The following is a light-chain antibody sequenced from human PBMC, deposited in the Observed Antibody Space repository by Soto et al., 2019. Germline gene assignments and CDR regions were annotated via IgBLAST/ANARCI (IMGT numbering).Light chain of an antibody. V-gene: IGKV3-15*01. CDR1: QSISRK. J-gene: IGKJ1*01. CDR3: QHYNDWRWT. CDR2: AAS. Sequence: EIVMTQSPATLSVSPGEGATLSCRASQSISRKLAWYQQKPGQAPRLLIYAASTRATGVPARFSGSGSGTEFPLTIGSLQSEDLEVYYCQHYNDWRWTFGQGTKVEIK.